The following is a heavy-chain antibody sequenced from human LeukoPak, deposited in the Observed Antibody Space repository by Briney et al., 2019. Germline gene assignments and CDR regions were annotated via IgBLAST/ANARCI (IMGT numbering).Heavy chain of an antibody. Sequence: GGSLRLSCAASGFTFSSYWMSWVRQAPGKGLEWVANIKQDGSEKYYVDSVKGRFTISRDNAKNSLYLQMNSPRAEDTAVYYCARDVEMATITFVDYWGQGTLVTVSS. CDR2: IKQDGSEK. CDR1: GFTFSSYW. V-gene: IGHV3-7*03. CDR3: ARDVEMATITFVDY. J-gene: IGHJ4*02. D-gene: IGHD5-24*01.